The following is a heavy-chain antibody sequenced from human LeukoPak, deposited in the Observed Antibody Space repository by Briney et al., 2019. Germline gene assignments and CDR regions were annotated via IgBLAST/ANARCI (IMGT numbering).Heavy chain of an antibody. Sequence: PGGSLRLSGVASGFTFSDYWMTWVRQAPGKGLEWVANIKQDGSDKKYVDSVKGRFTISRDNAKNSLYLQMDSLRDEDTAVYYCARGGGDYWGQGTLVTVTS. V-gene: IGHV3-7*01. J-gene: IGHJ4*02. CDR2: IKQDGSDK. CDR3: ARGGGDY. D-gene: IGHD1-26*01. CDR1: GFTFSDYW.